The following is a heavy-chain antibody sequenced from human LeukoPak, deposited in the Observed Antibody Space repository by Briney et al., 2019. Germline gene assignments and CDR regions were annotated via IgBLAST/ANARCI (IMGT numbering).Heavy chain of an antibody. CDR2: ISGSGGST. D-gene: IGHD2-21*02. CDR1: GFTFSSYA. J-gene: IGHJ6*02. CDR3: AKVYCGGDCYSQDYYYGMDV. Sequence: GGSLRLSCAASGFTFSSYAMSWVRQAPGKGLEWVSAISGSGGSTYYADSVKGRFTISRDNSKNTLYLQMNSLRAEDTAVYYCAKVYCGGDCYSQDYYYGMDVWGQGTTVTVSS. V-gene: IGHV3-23*01.